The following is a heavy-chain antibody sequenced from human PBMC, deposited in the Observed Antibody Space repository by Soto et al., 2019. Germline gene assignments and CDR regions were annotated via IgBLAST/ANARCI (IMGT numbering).Heavy chain of an antibody. D-gene: IGHD6-19*01. J-gene: IGHJ4*02. CDR2: IYSGGST. Sequence: ETLSLTCAVSGGSISSSNWWSWVRQPPGKGLEWVSVIYSGGSTHYADSVEGRFTISRDISKNTLYLQMNSLRAEDTAVYYCARDPGSIAVAGTIWGQGTLVTVSS. V-gene: IGHV3-53*01. CDR3: ARDPGSIAVAGTI. CDR1: GGSISSSNW.